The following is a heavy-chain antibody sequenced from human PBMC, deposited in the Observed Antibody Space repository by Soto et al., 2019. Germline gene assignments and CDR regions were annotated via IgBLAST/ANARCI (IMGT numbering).Heavy chain of an antibody. CDR1: GFALSTYW. V-gene: IGHV3-7*03. CDR3: ASLTETATTFVY. D-gene: IGHD1-1*01. CDR2: IKQDGSVK. J-gene: IGHJ4*02. Sequence: PGGSLRLSCEASGFALSTYWMSWVRQAPGKGLEWVANIKQDGSVKHYVDSVRGRFTISRDNAKNSLFLQMNSLSAEDTAVYYCASLTETATTFVYWGQGTQVTV.